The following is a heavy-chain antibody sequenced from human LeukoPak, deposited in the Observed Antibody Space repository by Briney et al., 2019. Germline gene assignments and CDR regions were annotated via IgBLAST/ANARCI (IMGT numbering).Heavy chain of an antibody. CDR1: GGSFSGYY. J-gene: IGHJ6*02. CDR2: LYYSGNT. V-gene: IGHV4-59*12. Sequence: SETLSLTCAVYGGSFSGYYWSWIRQPPGKGLEWIGYLYYSGNTYYNPSLKSRVTMSLDTAKNQFSLKLSSVTAADTAVYYCARELGSGWPPTYYYGVGVWGQGTTVTVSS. D-gene: IGHD6-19*01. CDR3: ARELGSGWPPTYYYGVGV.